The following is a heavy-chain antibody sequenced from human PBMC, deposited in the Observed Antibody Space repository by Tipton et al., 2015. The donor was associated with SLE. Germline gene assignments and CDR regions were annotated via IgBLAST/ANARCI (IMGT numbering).Heavy chain of an antibody. CDR2: IYYGRT. V-gene: IGHV4-39*01. Sequence: TLSLTCTVSGGSISFSGYYWGWLRQPPGKGLECIGSIYYGRTNYNPSLKSRVTISVDTSKNQFSLNLSSGTATDTAVYYCATYGSTSPDYWGQGTLVTVSS. J-gene: IGHJ4*02. CDR3: ATYGSTSPDY. D-gene: IGHD3-10*01. CDR1: GGSISFSGYY.